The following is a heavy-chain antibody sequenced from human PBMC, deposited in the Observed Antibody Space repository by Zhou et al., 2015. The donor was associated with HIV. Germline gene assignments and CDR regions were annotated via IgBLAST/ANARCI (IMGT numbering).Heavy chain of an antibody. CDR2: VRPSRGGA. Sequence: QVQLLQSGAEVKNPGASVRISCKASGYTFTNYNVHWVRQAPGQGLEWVGKVRPSRGGAAYALRFQGRLTMTADTSTNTAYMELKGLRSEDTAVYFCARGVDYYDSGGYYPYYFDYWGQGTLVTVSS. J-gene: IGHJ4*02. V-gene: IGHV1-46*01. CDR3: ARGVDYYDSGGYYPYYFDY. D-gene: IGHD3-22*01. CDR1: GYTFTNYN.